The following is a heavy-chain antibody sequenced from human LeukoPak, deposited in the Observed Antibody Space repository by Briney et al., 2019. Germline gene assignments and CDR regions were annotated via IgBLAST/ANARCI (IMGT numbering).Heavy chain of an antibody. CDR1: GFTFSSYG. Sequence: GGSLRLSCAASGFTFSSYGMHWVRQAPGKGLEWVAVISYDGSNKYYADSVKGRFTISRDNSKNTLYLQMNSLRAEDTAVYYCAKDEYSSSWYSPGFNWFDPWGQGTLVTVSP. CDR3: AKDEYSSSWYSPGFNWFDP. D-gene: IGHD6-13*01. CDR2: ISYDGSNK. V-gene: IGHV3-30*18. J-gene: IGHJ5*02.